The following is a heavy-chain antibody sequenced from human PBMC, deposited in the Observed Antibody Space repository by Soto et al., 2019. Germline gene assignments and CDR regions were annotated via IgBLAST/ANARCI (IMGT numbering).Heavy chain of an antibody. D-gene: IGHD6-6*01. V-gene: IGHV1-69*13. Sequence: SVKVSCKASGGTFSSYSISWVRQAPGQGLEWMGGIIPIFGTANYAQKFQGRVTITADESTSTAYMELSSLRSEDTAVYYCAIEYSSSPPYYPIGFWGQGTLVPVSS. CDR2: IIPIFGTA. CDR3: AIEYSSSPPYYPIGF. CDR1: GGTFSSYS. J-gene: IGHJ4*02.